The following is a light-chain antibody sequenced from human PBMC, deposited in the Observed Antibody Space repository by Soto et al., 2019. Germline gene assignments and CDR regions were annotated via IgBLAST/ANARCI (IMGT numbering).Light chain of an antibody. Sequence: QSALTQPASVSGSPGQSIAISCTGTFSDVGGYDFVAWYQQHPGKAPKVIIYDVNNRPSGVSNRFFGPKSGNTASLTISGLRTEDEADYYCGSYSTSGSVVFGGGTKLTVL. V-gene: IGLV2-14*01. CDR1: FSDVGGYDF. CDR3: GSYSTSGSVV. J-gene: IGLJ2*01. CDR2: DVN.